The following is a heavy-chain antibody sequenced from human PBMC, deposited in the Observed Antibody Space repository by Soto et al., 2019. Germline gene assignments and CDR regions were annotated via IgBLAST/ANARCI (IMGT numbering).Heavy chain of an antibody. V-gene: IGHV4-39*01. CDR3: ARHRGYNYHYFIDF. CDR2: IYFGGST. CDR1: GGSISSSTYY. Sequence: QLQLQASGPGLVKPSETLSLSCTVSGGSISSSTYYWGWLRQPPGKGLEWIGSIYFGGSTYHNPSLKCRVTISVDTSKNQFSLKLGAVTAADTAVYYCARHRGYNYHYFIDFWCQGTLVTVSS. D-gene: IGHD5-18*01. J-gene: IGHJ4*02.